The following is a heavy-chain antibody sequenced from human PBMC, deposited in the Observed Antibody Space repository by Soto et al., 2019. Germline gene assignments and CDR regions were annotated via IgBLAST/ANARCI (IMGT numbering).Heavy chain of an antibody. CDR2: ISVHYGNT. CDR1: GYTFNSYA. V-gene: IGHV1-18*01. J-gene: IGHJ4*02. CDR3: VRDPGGLGGWLPFDF. Sequence: QVQLVQSEAEVKKPGASVKISCKASGYTFNSYAISWVRQAPGQGLRWMGWISVHYGNTKYAHKDEGRLILTADTSTTTAYLVLGSLSSDDTAVYYCVRDPGGLGGWLPFDFWGQGTLLTVSS. D-gene: IGHD5-12*01.